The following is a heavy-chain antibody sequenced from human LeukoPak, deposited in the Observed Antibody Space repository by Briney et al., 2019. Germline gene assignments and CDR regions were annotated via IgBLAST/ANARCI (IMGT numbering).Heavy chain of an antibody. CDR1: GFTFNIYP. CDR3: AKSRVVDRRGYFDY. CDR2: IGTGGDT. Sequence: GDSLRLSCVASGFTFNIYPMTWVRQSPEKGLEWVSTIGTGGDTYYADSVKGRFTISRDDSKNTLYLQMHSLGAEDMAVYYCAKSRVVDRRGYFDYWGQGTLVTVSS. V-gene: IGHV3-23*01. J-gene: IGHJ4*02. D-gene: IGHD2-15*01.